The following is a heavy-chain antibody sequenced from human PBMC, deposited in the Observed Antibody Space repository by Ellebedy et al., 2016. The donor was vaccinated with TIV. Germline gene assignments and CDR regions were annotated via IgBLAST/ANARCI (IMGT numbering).Heavy chain of an antibody. J-gene: IGHJ4*02. V-gene: IGHV1-69*04. Sequence: AASVKVSCKASGGTFSNYAFSWVRQAPGQGLEWMGRIVPILDLADYAQKFQGRVAITADKSTSTASMELSSLRSEGTAVYYCARDILTGYFFDLWGQGTLVTVSS. CDR2: IVPILDLA. CDR1: GGTFSNYA. CDR3: ARDILTGYFFDL. D-gene: IGHD3-9*01.